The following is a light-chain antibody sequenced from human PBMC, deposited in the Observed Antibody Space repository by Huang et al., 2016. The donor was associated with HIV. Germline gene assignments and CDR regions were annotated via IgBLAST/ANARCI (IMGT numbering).Light chain of an antibody. Sequence: DIQMTQSPSSLSASVGDRVTITCRASQSINSYLNWYQQKPGKAPKVLIYAASSVQSGVPSRFSCSGSGTDFTLTINSLQPEDFAIYYCQQSYNTPLTFGGGTRLEIK. CDR3: QQSYNTPLT. V-gene: IGKV1-39*01. CDR2: AAS. CDR1: QSINSY. J-gene: IGKJ4*01.